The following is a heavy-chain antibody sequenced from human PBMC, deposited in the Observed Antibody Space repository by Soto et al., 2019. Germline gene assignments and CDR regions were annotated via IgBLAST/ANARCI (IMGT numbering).Heavy chain of an antibody. Sequence: PGGCLRLSCAASGFTLNSYSMNWVRQAPGQGLEWVSHISSETHAIYYADSMRGRFTVSRDDAKNSFSLQMNSLRADDTAVYYCASFGYCSSTRCYAEGYYYSYYMDVWGKGTTVTVSS. CDR2: ISSETHAI. V-gene: IGHV3-48*01. J-gene: IGHJ6*03. CDR3: ASFGYCSSTRCYAEGYYYSYYMDV. CDR1: GFTLNSYS. D-gene: IGHD2-2*01.